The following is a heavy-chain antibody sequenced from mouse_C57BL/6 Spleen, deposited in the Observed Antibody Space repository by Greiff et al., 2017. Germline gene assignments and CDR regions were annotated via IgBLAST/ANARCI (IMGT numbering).Heavy chain of an antibody. J-gene: IGHJ3*01. Sequence: QVQLQQPGTELVKPGASVKLSCKASGYTFTSYWMHWVKQRPGQGLEWIGNINPSNGGTNYNEKFKSKATLTVDKSSSTDYMKRSRLTSEDSAVYYCAGYYYGSRAWFAYWGQGTLVTVSA. D-gene: IGHD1-1*01. CDR3: AGYYYGSRAWFAY. CDR2: INPSNGGT. V-gene: IGHV1-53*01. CDR1: GYTFTSYW.